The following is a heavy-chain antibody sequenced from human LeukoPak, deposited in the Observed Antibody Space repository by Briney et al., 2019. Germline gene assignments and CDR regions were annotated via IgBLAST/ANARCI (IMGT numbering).Heavy chain of an antibody. CDR3: ARRGYYYDSSGYYLFDY. V-gene: IGHV3-74*01. D-gene: IGHD3-22*01. Sequence: PGGSLRLSCAASGFTFSSYWMHWVRQAPGKGLVWVSRINSDGSSTSYADSVKGRFTISRDNAKNTLYLQMNSLRAEDTAVYYCARRGYYYDSSGYYLFDYWAREPWSPSPQ. CDR1: GFTFSSYW. J-gene: IGHJ4*02. CDR2: INSDGSST.